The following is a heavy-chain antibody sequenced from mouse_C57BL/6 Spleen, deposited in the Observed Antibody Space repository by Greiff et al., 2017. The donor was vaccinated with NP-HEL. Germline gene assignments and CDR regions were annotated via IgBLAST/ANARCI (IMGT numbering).Heavy chain of an antibody. CDR1: GYTFTSYW. V-gene: IGHV1-5*01. D-gene: IGHD2-3*01. CDR2: INPGNSDT. Sequence: EVQLQQSGTVLVRPGASVKMSCKTSGYTFTSYWMHWVKQRPGQGLEWIGAINPGNSDTSYNQKFKGKAKLTAVTSASTAYMELSSLTKEDAAVYYCSRYDGYFDYWGQGTTLTVSS. CDR3: SRYDGYFDY. J-gene: IGHJ2*01.